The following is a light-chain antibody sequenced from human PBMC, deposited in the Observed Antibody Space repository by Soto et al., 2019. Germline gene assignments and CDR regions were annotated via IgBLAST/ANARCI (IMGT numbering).Light chain of an antibody. CDR3: QQRANWPLT. CDR2: DAS. J-gene: IGKJ4*01. Sequence: EIVMTQSPATLSVSPGERATLSCRTSQSVSSHLIWYQQKPGQAPRLLIYDASNRATGIPARFSGSGSGTDFTLSISSLEPEDFAVYYCQQRANWPLTFGGGTIVDIK. CDR1: QSVSSH. V-gene: IGKV3-11*01.